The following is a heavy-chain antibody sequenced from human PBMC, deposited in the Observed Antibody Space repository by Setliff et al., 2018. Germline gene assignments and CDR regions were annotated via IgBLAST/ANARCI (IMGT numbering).Heavy chain of an antibody. Sequence: SETLSLTCAVSGGSVTSHYWSWIRQPPGKGLEWIAEINHSASANYNPSLKSRVTISIDTSKDQFSLKLISMTAADTAVYYCARGRNIAARLLDSWGQGTLVTVSS. CDR1: GGSVTSHY. CDR2: INHSASA. D-gene: IGHD6-6*01. V-gene: IGHV4-34*01. CDR3: ARGRNIAARLLDS. J-gene: IGHJ4*02.